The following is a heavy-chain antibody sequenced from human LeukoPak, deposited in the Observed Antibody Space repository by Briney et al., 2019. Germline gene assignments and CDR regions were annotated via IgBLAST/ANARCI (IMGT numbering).Heavy chain of an antibody. CDR3: ARGGRITIFGVVIPRRGYFDY. D-gene: IGHD3-3*01. Sequence: SETLSLTCTVSGGSISTSSYYWGWIRQPPGKGLECIGNIYYSGSTYYNPSLKSRVTISVDTSKNQFSLKLSSVTAADTAVYYCARGGRITIFGVVIPRRGYFDYWGQGTLVTVSS. CDR2: IYYSGST. CDR1: GGSISTSSYY. V-gene: IGHV4-39*07. J-gene: IGHJ4*02.